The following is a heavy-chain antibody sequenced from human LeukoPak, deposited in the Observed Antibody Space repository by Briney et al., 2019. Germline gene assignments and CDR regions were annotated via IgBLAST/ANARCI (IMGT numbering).Heavy chain of an antibody. J-gene: IGHJ3*02. Sequence: GESLKISCKGSGYSFTSYWIGWVRQMPRKGLEWMGIIYPGDSDTRYCPSFQGQVTISADKSISTAYLQWSSLKASDTAMYYCASRPRNAMAHAFDIWGQGTMVTVSS. D-gene: IGHD5-18*01. CDR1: GYSFTSYW. V-gene: IGHV5-51*01. CDR3: ASRPRNAMAHAFDI. CDR2: IYPGDSDT.